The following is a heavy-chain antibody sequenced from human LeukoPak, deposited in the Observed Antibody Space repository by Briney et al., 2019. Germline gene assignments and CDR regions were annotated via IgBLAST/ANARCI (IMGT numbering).Heavy chain of an antibody. D-gene: IGHD3-10*01. Sequence: GGSLRLFCAASGFTFSNAWMSWVRQAPGKGLEWVGCIKSKTDGGTTDYAAPVKGRFTISRDDSKNTLYLQMNSLKTEDTAVYYCTTYYYGSGSYYRSFDYWGQGTLVTVSS. CDR2: IKSKTDGGTT. V-gene: IGHV3-15*01. CDR3: TTYYYGSGSYYRSFDY. J-gene: IGHJ4*02. CDR1: GFTFSNAW.